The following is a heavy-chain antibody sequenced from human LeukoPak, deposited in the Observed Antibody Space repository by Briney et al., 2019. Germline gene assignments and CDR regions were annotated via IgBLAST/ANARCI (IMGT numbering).Heavy chain of an antibody. CDR2: ISYDGSNK. CDR3: TKDRIQLWPNWFDP. D-gene: IGHD5-18*01. V-gene: IGHV3-30*18. CDR1: GFTFSSYC. J-gene: IGHJ5*02. Sequence: GRSLRLSCAASGFTFSSYCMHWVRQAPGKGLEWVAVISYDGSNKYYADSVKRPFTISRDNSKNTLYLQMNSLRAEDTAVYYCTKDRIQLWPNWFDPWGQGTLVTVSS.